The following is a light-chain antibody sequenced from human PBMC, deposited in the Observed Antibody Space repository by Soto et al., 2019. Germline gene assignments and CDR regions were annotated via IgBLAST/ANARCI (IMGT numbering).Light chain of an antibody. CDR3: CSYASTSTFEV. J-gene: IGLJ2*01. CDR1: SSDVGSYNL. Sequence: HSALTQPASVSGSPGQSITISCTGTSSDVGSYNLVSWYQQHPGKAPKLMIYEVSKRPSGVSNRFSGSKSGNTASLTISGLQTEDEADYYCCSYASTSTFEVFGGGTKVTVL. CDR2: EVS. V-gene: IGLV2-23*02.